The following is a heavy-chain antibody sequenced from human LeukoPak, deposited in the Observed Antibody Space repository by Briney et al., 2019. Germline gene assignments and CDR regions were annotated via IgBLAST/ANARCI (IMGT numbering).Heavy chain of an antibody. CDR1: GFTFSNAW. V-gene: IGHV3-23*01. D-gene: IGHD2-2*01. J-gene: IGHJ4*02. CDR2: ISGSGGST. Sequence: PGGSLRLSCAASGFTFSNAWMSWVRQAPGKGLEWVSAISGSGGSTYYADSVKGRFTISRDNSKNTLYLQMNSLRAEDTAVYYCARALYCSSSSCPFGIDYWGQGTLVTVSS. CDR3: ARALYCSSSSCPFGIDY.